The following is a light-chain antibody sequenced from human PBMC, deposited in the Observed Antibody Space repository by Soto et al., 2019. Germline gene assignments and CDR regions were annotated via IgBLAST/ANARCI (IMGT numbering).Light chain of an antibody. V-gene: IGLV2-23*01. J-gene: IGLJ2*01. Sequence: QSALTQPASVSGSPGQSITISCTGTSRDVGSYNLVSWYQQHPGKAPKLIIYEAVERPSGISNRFSGFKSGNTASLTISGLQADYEAYYYCCSYTGSSSPLVLGGRTKLTVL. CDR1: SRDVGSYNL. CDR2: EAV. CDR3: CSYTGSSSPLV.